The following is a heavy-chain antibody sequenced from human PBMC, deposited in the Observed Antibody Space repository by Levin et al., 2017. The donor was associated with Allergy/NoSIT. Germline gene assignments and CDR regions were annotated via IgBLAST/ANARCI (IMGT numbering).Heavy chain of an antibody. CDR1: GDYISTNY. CDR2: IYSSGST. Sequence: SETLSLICTVSGDYISTNYWSWIRQTAGRGLEWIGRIYSSGSTNYNPSLKSRVSMSLDTSNNQFSLKLSSLTAADTAVYYCARHRPDRITIFGVVTAMDVWGQGTTVTVSS. CDR3: ARHRPDRITIFGVVTAMDV. J-gene: IGHJ6*02. V-gene: IGHV4-4*07. D-gene: IGHD3-3*01.